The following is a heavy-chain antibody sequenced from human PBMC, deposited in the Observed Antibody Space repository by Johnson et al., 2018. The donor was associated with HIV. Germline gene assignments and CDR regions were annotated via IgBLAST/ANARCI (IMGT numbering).Heavy chain of an antibody. CDR2: ISWNSGSI. CDR3: AKDLHGYQLRDDAFDI. V-gene: IGHV3-9*01. D-gene: IGHD2-2*01. J-gene: IGHJ3*02. CDR1: GFTFDDYA. Sequence: VQLVESGGGLVQPGRSLRLSCAASGFTFDDYAMHWVRQAPGKGLEWVSGISWNSGSIGYADSVKGRFTISRDNSKNTLYLQMNSLRAEDTAVYYCAKDLHGYQLRDDAFDIWGQGTMVTVSS.